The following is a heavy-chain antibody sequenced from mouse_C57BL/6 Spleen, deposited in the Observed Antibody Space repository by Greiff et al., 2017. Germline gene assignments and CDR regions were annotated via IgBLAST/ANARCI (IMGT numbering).Heavy chain of an antibody. CDR2: IYPGDGDT. Sequence: VQLQESGPELVKPGASVKISCKASGYAFSSSWMNWVKQRPGKGLEWIGRIYPGDGDTNYNGKFTGKATLTADKSSSTAYMQLSSLTSEDSAVYFCARFAMDYWGQGTSVTVSS. V-gene: IGHV1-82*01. CDR1: GYAFSSSW. J-gene: IGHJ4*01. CDR3: ARFAMDY.